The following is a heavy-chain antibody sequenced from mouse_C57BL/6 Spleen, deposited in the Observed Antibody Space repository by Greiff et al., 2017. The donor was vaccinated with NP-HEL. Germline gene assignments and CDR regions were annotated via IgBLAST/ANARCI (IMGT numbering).Heavy chain of an antibody. CDR1: GYTFTSYW. Sequence: VQLQQPGAELVKPGASVKMSCKASGYTFTSYWITWVKQRPGQGLEWIGDIYPGSVSTNYNEKFKSKATLTVDTSSSTAYMQLSSLTSEDSAVYYCARGPFYSNYAMDYWGQGTSVTVSS. CDR2: IYPGSVST. J-gene: IGHJ4*01. CDR3: ARGPFYSNYAMDY. V-gene: IGHV1-55*01. D-gene: IGHD2-5*01.